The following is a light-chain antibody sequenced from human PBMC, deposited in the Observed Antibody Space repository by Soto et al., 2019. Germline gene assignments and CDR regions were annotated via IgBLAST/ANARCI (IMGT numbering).Light chain of an antibody. J-gene: IGLJ1*01. CDR3: ATWDDSLSGHYV. Sequence: QSVLTQPPSASGTPGQRVTISCSGSSSNIGSNYVCWYQHLPGTAPKLLIYSNNQRPSGVPDRFSGSKSGTSASLAISGLRSEDEADYYCATWDDSLSGHYVSGTGTKDTVL. V-gene: IGLV1-47*02. CDR2: SNN. CDR1: SSNIGSNY.